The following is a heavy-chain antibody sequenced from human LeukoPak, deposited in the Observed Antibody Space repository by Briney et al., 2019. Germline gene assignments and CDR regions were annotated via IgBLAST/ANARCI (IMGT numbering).Heavy chain of an antibody. D-gene: IGHD1-7*01. CDR1: GLTFSSYS. Sequence: GGSLRLSCAASGLTFSSYSMNWVRQAPGKGLEWVSSISGSSSYIYYADSVKGRFTISRDNAKNSLYLQMNSLRAEDTAVYYCARVIGLELRPYYYYYMDVWGKGTTVTVSS. J-gene: IGHJ6*03. V-gene: IGHV3-21*01. CDR2: ISGSSSYI. CDR3: ARVIGLELRPYYYYYMDV.